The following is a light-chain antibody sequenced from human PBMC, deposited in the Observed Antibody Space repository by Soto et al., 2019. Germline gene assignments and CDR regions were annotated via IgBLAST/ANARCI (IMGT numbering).Light chain of an antibody. CDR2: GAS. V-gene: IGKV3D-15*01. CDR1: QSVTSN. CDR3: QQYNNWPLT. J-gene: IGKJ5*01. Sequence: EIVLTQSPATLSVSPGERATLSCRASQSVTSNLAWYQQKPGQAPRLLISGASTRATGIPARFSGSASGTEFTLTISSLQSEDFAVYYCQQYNNWPLTFGQGTRLEIK.